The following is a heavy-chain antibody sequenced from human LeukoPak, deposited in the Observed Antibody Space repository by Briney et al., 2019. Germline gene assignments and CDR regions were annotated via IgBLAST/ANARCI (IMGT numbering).Heavy chain of an antibody. J-gene: IGHJ2*01. CDR2: INPSGGST. D-gene: IGHD4-17*01. Sequence: ASVKVSCKASGYTFTSYYMHWVRQAPGRGLEWMGIINPSGGSTSYAQKFQGRVTMTRDTSTSTVYMELSSLRSEDTAVYYCARSRYGDYSRRGWYFDLWGRGTLVTVSS. CDR1: GYTFTSYY. V-gene: IGHV1-46*01. CDR3: ARSRYGDYSRRGWYFDL.